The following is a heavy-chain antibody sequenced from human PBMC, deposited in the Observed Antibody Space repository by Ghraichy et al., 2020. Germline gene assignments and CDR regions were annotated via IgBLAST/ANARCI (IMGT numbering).Heavy chain of an antibody. D-gene: IGHD3-22*01. CDR1: GFTFSSYA. CDR2: ISYDGSNK. Sequence: GESLNISCAASGFTFSSYAMHWVRQAPGKGLEWVAVISYDGSNKYYADSVKGRFTISRDNSKNTLYLQMNSLRAEDTAVYYCARDPDYYDSSGYFDYWGQGTLVTVSS. V-gene: IGHV3-30-3*01. CDR3: ARDPDYYDSSGYFDY. J-gene: IGHJ4*02.